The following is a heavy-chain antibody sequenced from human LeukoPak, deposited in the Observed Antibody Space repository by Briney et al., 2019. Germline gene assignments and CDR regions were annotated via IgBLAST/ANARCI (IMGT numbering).Heavy chain of an antibody. D-gene: IGHD3-22*01. Sequence: PSETLSLTCAASGGSVSSSYWCWIRQPAGTGLEWGGNISYSGSTNYNPSLESRATISVDTAKNQFSLKLSSVTAADTAVYYCARVSILGSPYYYDSSGYYYLDYWGQGTLVTVSS. V-gene: IGHV4-59*02. CDR2: ISYSGST. CDR3: ARVSILGSPYYYDSSGYYYLDY. CDR1: GGSVSSSY. J-gene: IGHJ4*02.